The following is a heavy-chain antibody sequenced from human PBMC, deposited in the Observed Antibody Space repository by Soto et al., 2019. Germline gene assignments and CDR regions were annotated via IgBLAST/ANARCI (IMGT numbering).Heavy chain of an antibody. CDR2: ISYDGSNK. J-gene: IGHJ6*02. D-gene: IGHD4-17*01. V-gene: IGHV3-30-3*01. CDR3: ARSDYGGTHASSYYYYYGMDV. Sequence: QVQLVESGGGVVQPGRSLRLSCAASGFTFSSYAMHWVRQAPGKGLEWVAVISYDGSNKYYADSVKGRFTISRDNSKNRLYVQMNSLRAEDTAVYHCARSDYGGTHASSYYYYYGMDVWGQGTTVTVSS. CDR1: GFTFSSYA.